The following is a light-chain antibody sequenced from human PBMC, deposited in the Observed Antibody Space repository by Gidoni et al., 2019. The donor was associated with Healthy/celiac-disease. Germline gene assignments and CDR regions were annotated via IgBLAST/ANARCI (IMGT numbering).Light chain of an antibody. V-gene: IGKV3-15*01. CDR1: QSVSSN. Sequence: EIVMTQSPATLSVSPGERATLSCRTRQSVSSNLACYQQKPGQAPRIIIYGASTRATGIPASCSGSGSGTEFTLTISSLPYEYFAVYYCQQYNNWPRTFGQGTQVEIK. CDR2: GAS. CDR3: QQYNNWPRT. J-gene: IGKJ1*01.